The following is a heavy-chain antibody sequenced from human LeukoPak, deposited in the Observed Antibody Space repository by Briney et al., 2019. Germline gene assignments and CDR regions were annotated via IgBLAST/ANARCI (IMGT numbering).Heavy chain of an antibody. J-gene: IGHJ5*02. CDR3: AREAIMGQWLVWGPNWFDP. D-gene: IGHD6-19*01. CDR1: GGSISSYC. CDR2: IYYSGST. V-gene: IGHV4-59*12. Sequence: PSETLSLTCTVSGGSISSYCWSWIRQPPGKGLEWIGYIYYSGSTYYNPSLRSRVTISVDTSKNQFSLKLSSVTAADTAVYYCAREAIMGQWLVWGPNWFDPWGQGTLVTVSS.